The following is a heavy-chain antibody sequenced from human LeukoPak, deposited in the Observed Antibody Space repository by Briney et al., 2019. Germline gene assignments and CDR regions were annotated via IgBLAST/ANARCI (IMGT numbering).Heavy chain of an antibody. V-gene: IGHV3-21*04. D-gene: IGHD2-2*01. Sequence: GGSLRLSCAASGFTFSSYSMNWVRQAPGKGLEWVSSISSSSSYIYYADSVKGRFTISRDNAKNSLYLQMNSLRSEDMAVYYCATDPAHPGAFDIWGQGTMVTVSS. CDR2: ISSSSSYI. CDR1: GFTFSSYS. CDR3: ATDPAHPGAFDI. J-gene: IGHJ3*02.